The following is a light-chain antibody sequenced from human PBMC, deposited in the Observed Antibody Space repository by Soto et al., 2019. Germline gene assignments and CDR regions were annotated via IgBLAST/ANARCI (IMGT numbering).Light chain of an antibody. J-gene: IGKJ1*01. CDR3: KHYNSYSEA. CDR1: QSVSSY. Sequence: EFVLTQSPATLSLSPGERATLSCRASQSVSSYLAWYQQKPGQAPRLLIYDASNRATGIPARFSGTGSGTDFTLTIKNLEPEDFATYYCKHYNSYSEAFGQGTKVDNK. V-gene: IGKV3-11*01. CDR2: DAS.